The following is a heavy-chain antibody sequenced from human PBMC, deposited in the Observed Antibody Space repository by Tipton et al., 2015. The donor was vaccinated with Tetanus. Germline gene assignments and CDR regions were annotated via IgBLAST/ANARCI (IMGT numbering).Heavy chain of an antibody. D-gene: IGHD5-24*01. CDR1: RGPIGSYY. CDR2: ISNGNP. CDR3: ARGITDGYNRRLDY. V-gene: IGHV4-4*07. J-gene: IGHJ4*02. Sequence: TLSLTCSVSRGPIGSYYWSWIRQPAGKGLEWLGHISNGNPDYALSLKSRLTLSVDMSRNELSLELRSVTAADTGVYYCARGITDGYNRRLDYWGQGTLVAVSP.